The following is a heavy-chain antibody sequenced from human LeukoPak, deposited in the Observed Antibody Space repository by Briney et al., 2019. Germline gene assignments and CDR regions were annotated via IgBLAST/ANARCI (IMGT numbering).Heavy chain of an antibody. J-gene: IGHJ6*03. CDR3: AGRQEYYYYMDV. CDR2: IYYSGST. Sequence: SETLSLTCTVSGGSISSGSYYWSWIRQPAGKGLEWIGYIYYSGSTNYNPSLKSRVTISVDTSKNQFSPKLSSVTAADTAVYYCAGRQEYYYYMDVWGKGTTVTVSS. V-gene: IGHV4-61*10. CDR1: GGSISSGSYY.